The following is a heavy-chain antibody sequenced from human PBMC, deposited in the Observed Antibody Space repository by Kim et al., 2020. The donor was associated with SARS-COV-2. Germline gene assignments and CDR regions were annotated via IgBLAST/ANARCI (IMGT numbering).Heavy chain of an antibody. J-gene: IGHJ4*02. CDR2: IYYSGST. CDR1: GGSISSGGYY. V-gene: IGHV4-31*03. CDR3: ARTVSDSSGYYDY. D-gene: IGHD3-22*01. Sequence: SETLSLTCTVSGGSISSGGYYWSWIRQHPGKGLEWIGYIYYSGSTYYTPSLKSRVTISLDTSKNQFSLNLSSVTAADTAVYYCARTVSDSSGYYDYWGQGTLVTVSS.